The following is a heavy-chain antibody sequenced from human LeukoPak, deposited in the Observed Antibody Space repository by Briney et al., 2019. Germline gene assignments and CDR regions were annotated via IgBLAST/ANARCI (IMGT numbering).Heavy chain of an antibody. V-gene: IGHV3-33*01. D-gene: IGHD3-22*01. CDR1: GFTFSNSG. Sequence: PGGSLRLSCAASGFTFSNSGMHWVRQAPGKGLEWVAVIWYDGSNKYYADSVKGRFTISRDNAKNTLYLQMNSLRAEDTALYYCASGSDSSGYHFYWGQGTLVTVSS. J-gene: IGHJ4*02. CDR2: IWYDGSNK. CDR3: ASGSDSSGYHFY.